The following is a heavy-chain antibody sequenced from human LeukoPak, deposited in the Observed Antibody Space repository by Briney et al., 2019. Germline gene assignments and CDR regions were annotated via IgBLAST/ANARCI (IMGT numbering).Heavy chain of an antibody. CDR1: GFTFSGSA. CDR3: TRLVGATSVGDY. J-gene: IGHJ4*02. CDR2: IRSKANSYAT. Sequence: GGSLRLSCAASGFTFSGSAMHWVRQASGKGLEWVGRIRSKANSYATAYAASVKGRFTISRDDSKNTAYLQMNSLKTEDTAVYYCTRLVGATSVGDYWGQGTLVTVSS. D-gene: IGHD1-26*01. V-gene: IGHV3-73*01.